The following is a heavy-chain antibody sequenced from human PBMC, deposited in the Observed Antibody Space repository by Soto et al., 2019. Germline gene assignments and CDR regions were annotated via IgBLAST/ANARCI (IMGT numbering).Heavy chain of an antibody. V-gene: IGHV3-53*01. J-gene: IGHJ3*02. CDR3: ASTTVWKDAFEI. Sequence: ESGGGLIQPGGSLRLSCAASGVTVNTNYMSWVRQSPGKGLEWVSLIESGGSIYYADSVKGRFTISRDNFKNTLSLQMNSLRVEDTAVYYCASTTVWKDAFEIWGQETLVSVSS. CDR1: GVTVNTNY. D-gene: IGHD3-16*01. CDR2: IESGGSI.